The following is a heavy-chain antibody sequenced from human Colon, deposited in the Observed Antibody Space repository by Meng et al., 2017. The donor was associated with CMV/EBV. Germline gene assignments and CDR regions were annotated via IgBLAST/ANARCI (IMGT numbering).Heavy chain of an antibody. J-gene: IGHJ4*02. Sequence: QGQLVEFGGGVVQPGGSLRLSCVTSGFIFSHYSMQWVRQSPGKGLEWVAHIRFDGSQQFYVQSVKGRLTVSRHDPKNTLYLQMNDLRPEDTGVYYCATDHLWGMPNWGRGTLVTVS. CDR1: GFIFSHYS. V-gene: IGHV3-30*02. CDR3: ATDHLWGMPN. CDR2: IRFDGSQQ. D-gene: IGHD3-3*02.